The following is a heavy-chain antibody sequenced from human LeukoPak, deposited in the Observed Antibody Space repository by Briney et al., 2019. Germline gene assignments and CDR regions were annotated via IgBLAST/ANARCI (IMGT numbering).Heavy chain of an antibody. D-gene: IGHD3-16*01. CDR1: RFTISDYY. J-gene: IGHJ4*02. CDR2: IKADGSVV. CDR3: AKASWVSSADAVL. Sequence: PGGSLRLSCAASRFTISDYYMSWVRQAPGKGLEWVANIKADGSVVNYVDTVGGRFTISRDNAKNSLYLQLNNLRVEDTAVYYCAKASWVSSADAVLWGQGTLVTVSS. V-gene: IGHV3-7*03.